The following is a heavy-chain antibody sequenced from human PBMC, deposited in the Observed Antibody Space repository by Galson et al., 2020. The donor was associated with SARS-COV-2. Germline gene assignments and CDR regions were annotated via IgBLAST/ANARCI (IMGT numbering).Heavy chain of an antibody. CDR2: ISAYNGNT. CDR3: ARVEFMSYGSGSYGYYYYYYMDV. Sequence: ASVKVSCKASGYTFTSYGISWVRQAPGQGLEWMGWISAYNGNTNYAQKLQGRVTMTTDTSTSTAYMELRSLRSDDTAVYYCARVEFMSYGSGSYGYYYYYYMDVWGKGTTVTISS. CDR1: GYTFTSYG. J-gene: IGHJ6*03. V-gene: IGHV1-18*01. D-gene: IGHD3-10*01.